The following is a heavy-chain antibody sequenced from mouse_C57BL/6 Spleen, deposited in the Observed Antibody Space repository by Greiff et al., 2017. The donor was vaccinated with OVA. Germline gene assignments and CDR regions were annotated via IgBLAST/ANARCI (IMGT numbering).Heavy chain of an antibody. V-gene: IGHV1-82*01. CDR1: GYAFSSSW. CDR2: IYPGDGDT. J-gene: IGHJ2*01. D-gene: IGHD2-4*01. Sequence: QVQLKESGPELVKPGASVKISCKASGYAFSSSWMNWVKQRPGKGLEWIGRIYPGDGDTNYNGKFKGKATLTADKSSSTAYMQLSSLTSEDSAVYFCASGDYEGYWGQGTTLTVSS. CDR3: ASGDYEGY.